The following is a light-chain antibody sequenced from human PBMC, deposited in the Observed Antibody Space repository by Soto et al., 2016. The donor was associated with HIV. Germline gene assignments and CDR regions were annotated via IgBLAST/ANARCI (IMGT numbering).Light chain of an antibody. J-gene: IGLJ3*02. V-gene: IGLV3-21*02. Sequence: SYVLTQPPSVSVAPGETATITCGGNNIGSKSVHWYQQKPGQAPVLVVYDDSDRRSGIPERFSGSNSGNTATLTISRVEAGDEADYFCQVWDRSRDHPNWVFGGGTKLTIL. CDR3: QVWDRSRDHPNWV. CDR1: NIGSKS. CDR2: DDS.